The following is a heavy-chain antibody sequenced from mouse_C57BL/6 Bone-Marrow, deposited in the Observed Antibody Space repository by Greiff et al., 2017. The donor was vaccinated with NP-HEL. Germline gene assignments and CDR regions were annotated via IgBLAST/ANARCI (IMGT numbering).Heavy chain of an antibody. D-gene: IGHD4-1*01. Sequence: DVKLVESGGGLVKPGGSLKLSCAASGFTFSDYGMHWVRQAPEKGLEWVAYISSGSSTIYYAETVKGRFTISRDNAKNTLFLQMTSLRSEDTAMYYCARTGLYFDYWGQGTTLTVSS. CDR2: ISSGSSTI. CDR3: ARTGLYFDY. CDR1: GFTFSDYG. J-gene: IGHJ2*01. V-gene: IGHV5-17*01.